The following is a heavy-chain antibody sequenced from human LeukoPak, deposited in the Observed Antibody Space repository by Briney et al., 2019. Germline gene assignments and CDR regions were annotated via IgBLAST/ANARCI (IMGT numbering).Heavy chain of an antibody. CDR3: ARDRGYDYVWGSYRSGYYFDY. CDR1: GGSISSSNW. D-gene: IGHD3-16*02. CDR2: IYHSGST. Sequence: SETLSLTCAVSGGSISSSNWRSWVRQPPGKGLEWIGEIYHSGSTNYNPSLKSRVTISVDKSKNQFSLKLSSVTAADTAVYYCARDRGYDYVWGSYRSGYYFDYWGQGTLVTVSS. V-gene: IGHV4-4*02. J-gene: IGHJ4*02.